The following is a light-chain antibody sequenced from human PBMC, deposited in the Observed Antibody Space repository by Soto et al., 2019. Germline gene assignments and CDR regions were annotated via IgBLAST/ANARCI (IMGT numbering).Light chain of an antibody. Sequence: EIVLTQSPGTLSLSPGERATLSCRASQSVSSIYLAWYQQKPGQAPRLLFYGASNRATAIPDRFSGSGFGTDFTLTITRLEPEDFAVYYCQQYGDSPQTFGPGTKVDIK. CDR1: QSVSSIY. CDR3: QQYGDSPQT. V-gene: IGKV3-20*01. J-gene: IGKJ1*01. CDR2: GAS.